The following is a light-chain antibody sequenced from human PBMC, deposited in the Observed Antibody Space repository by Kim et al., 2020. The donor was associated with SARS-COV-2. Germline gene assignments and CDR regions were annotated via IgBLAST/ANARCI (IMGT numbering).Light chain of an antibody. CDR1: QSVTSRS. V-gene: IGKV3-20*01. CDR2: GAS. J-gene: IGKJ1*01. Sequence: SPGERATLSCRASQSVTSRSLAWYQQRPGQAPRLLIFGASSRAAGIPDRFSGSGSGTDFTLTISRLETEDFAVYYCQQYVSPPSTFGQGTKVDIK. CDR3: QQYVSPPST.